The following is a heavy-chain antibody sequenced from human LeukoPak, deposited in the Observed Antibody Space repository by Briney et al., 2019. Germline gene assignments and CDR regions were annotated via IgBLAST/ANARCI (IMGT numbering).Heavy chain of an antibody. D-gene: IGHD3-22*01. CDR2: INPSGGST. CDR3: ARADSYYDSSGYYFYLDY. J-gene: IGHJ4*02. Sequence: ASVKVSCKASGCIFTGYYIHWVRQAPGQGLEWMGIINPSGGSTCYAQKFQGRVTMTRDTSTSTVYMELSSLRSEDTAVYYCARADSYYDSSGYYFYLDYWGQGTLVTVSS. CDR1: GCIFTGYY. V-gene: IGHV1-46*01.